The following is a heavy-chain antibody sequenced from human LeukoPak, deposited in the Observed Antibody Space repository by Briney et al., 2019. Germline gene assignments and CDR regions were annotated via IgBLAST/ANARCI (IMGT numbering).Heavy chain of an antibody. CDR1: GFTFSIYSM. V-gene: IGHV4-4*02. CDR2: IYHSGST. CDR3: ARVSEHFDY. J-gene: IGHJ4*02. D-gene: IGHD1-26*01. Sequence: GSLRLSCAASGFTFSIYSMHWVRQPPGKGLEWIGEIYHSGSTNYSPSLKSRVTISVDKSKNQFSLKLSSVTAADTAVYYCARVSEHFDYWGQGTLVTVSS.